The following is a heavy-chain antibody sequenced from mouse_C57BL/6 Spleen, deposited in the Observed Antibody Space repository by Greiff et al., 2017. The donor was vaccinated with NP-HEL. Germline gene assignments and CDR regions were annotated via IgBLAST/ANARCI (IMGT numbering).Heavy chain of an antibody. V-gene: IGHV1-9*01. Sequence: VQLQQSGAELMKPGASVKLSCKATGYTFTGYWIEWVKQRPGHGLEWIGEILPGRGSTNYNEKFKGKATFTADTSSNTAYMQLSSLTTEDSAIYYCASSYDEDWYFDVWGTGATVTVSS. CDR3: ASSYDEDWYFDV. CDR2: ILPGRGST. D-gene: IGHD2-3*01. J-gene: IGHJ1*03. CDR1: GYTFTGYW.